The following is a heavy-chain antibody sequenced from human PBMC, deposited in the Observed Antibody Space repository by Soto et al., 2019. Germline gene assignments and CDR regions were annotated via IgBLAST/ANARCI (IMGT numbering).Heavy chain of an antibody. CDR3: AREGRGSGGDSREYWFDP. D-gene: IGHD4-17*01. V-gene: IGHV4-30-2*01. CDR2: IYHSGST. CDR1: GGSISSGGYS. Sequence: QLQLQESGSGLVTPSHTLSLTCAVSGGSISSGGYSWSWLRQPPGKGLEWIAYIYHSGSTYYKPSLNRRVTISVDGAKNQFTVRLISVAAADTAVYYLAREGRGSGGDSREYWFDPWGQGTLVTVSS. J-gene: IGHJ5*02.